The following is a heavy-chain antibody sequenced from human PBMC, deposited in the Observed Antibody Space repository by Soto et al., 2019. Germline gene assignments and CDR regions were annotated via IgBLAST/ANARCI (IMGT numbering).Heavy chain of an antibody. CDR2: INPDNGVP. CDR3: ARTDYLFSTLTYYFDY. V-gene: IGHV1-2*02. J-gene: IGHJ4*02. Sequence: GASVKGPCQASGYTFTGYYVNWARQAPGQGLEWMGWINPDNGVPNYAQKFQGRVTLSRDTSINTAYMELSRLTSDDTAMYYCARTDYLFSTLTYYFDYWGQGTLVTVAS. CDR1: GYTFTGYY. D-gene: IGHD3-16*01.